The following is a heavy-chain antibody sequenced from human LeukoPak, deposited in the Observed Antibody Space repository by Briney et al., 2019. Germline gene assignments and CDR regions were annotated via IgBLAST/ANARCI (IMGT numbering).Heavy chain of an antibody. CDR3: ARHIVRWKLSYYFDY. CDR2: IYYSGST. CDR1: GGSISSSTYY. J-gene: IGHJ4*02. Sequence: PSETLSLTCTVSGGSISSSTYYWGWIRQPPGKGLEWIGSIYYSGSTYYNPSLKSRVTISVDTSKNQFSLKLSSVTAADTAVYYCARHIVRWKLSYYFDYWGQGTLVTVSS. V-gene: IGHV4-39*01. D-gene: IGHD4-23*01.